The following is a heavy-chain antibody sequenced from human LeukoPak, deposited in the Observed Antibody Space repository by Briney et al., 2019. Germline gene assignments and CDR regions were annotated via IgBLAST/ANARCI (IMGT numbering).Heavy chain of an antibody. Sequence: AAVKVSCKASGYPFDNFGLTWVRQAPGQGLEWMGWISAYNGNTHYAQKFRGRLTMTTDTSTTTAYLELRSLKSDDTAVYYCARDRLGGDLTGESLYWGQGTLVAVSS. CDR2: ISAYNGNT. CDR1: GYPFDNFG. CDR3: ARDRLGGDLTGESLY. V-gene: IGHV1-18*01. D-gene: IGHD4-17*01. J-gene: IGHJ4*02.